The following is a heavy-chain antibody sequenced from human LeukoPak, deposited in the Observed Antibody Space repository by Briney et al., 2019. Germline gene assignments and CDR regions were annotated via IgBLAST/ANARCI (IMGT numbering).Heavy chain of an antibody. Sequence: PGGSLRLSCAASGFTFSSYSMNWVRQAPGKGLEWVSSISSSSSYIYYADSVKGRFTISRDNAKNSLYLQMNSLRAEDTAVYYCARARITMFPDAFDIWGQGTMVTVSS. D-gene: IGHD3-10*02. CDR2: ISSSSSYI. V-gene: IGHV3-21*01. CDR3: ARARITMFPDAFDI. J-gene: IGHJ3*02. CDR1: GFTFSSYS.